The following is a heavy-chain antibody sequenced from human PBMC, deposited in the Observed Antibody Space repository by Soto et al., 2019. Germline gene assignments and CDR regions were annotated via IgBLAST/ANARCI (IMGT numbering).Heavy chain of an antibody. J-gene: IGHJ6*03. CDR1: GGSISSYY. Sequence: TLSLTCTVSGGSISSYYWSWIRQPPGKGLEWIGYIYYSGSTNYNPSLKSRVTISVDTSKNQFSLKLSSVTAADTAVYYCARERTAPGYYYMDVWAKGPRSSSP. V-gene: IGHV4-59*01. D-gene: IGHD4-17*01. CDR3: ARERTAPGYYYMDV. CDR2: IYYSGST.